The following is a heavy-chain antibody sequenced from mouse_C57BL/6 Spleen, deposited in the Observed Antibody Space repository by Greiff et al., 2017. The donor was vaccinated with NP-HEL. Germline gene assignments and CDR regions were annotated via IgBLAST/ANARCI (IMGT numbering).Heavy chain of an antibody. CDR2: IYPGNSDT. D-gene: IGHD1-2*01. V-gene: IGHV1-5*01. CDR1: GYTFTSYW. CDR3: TSSLITTAGFDY. Sequence: EVQLQQSGTVLARPGASVKMSCKTSGYTFTSYWMHWVKQRPGQGLEWIGAIYPGNSDTSYNQKFKGKAKLTAVTSASTAYMELSSLTNEDSAVYYCTSSLITTAGFDYWGQGTTLTVSS. J-gene: IGHJ2*01.